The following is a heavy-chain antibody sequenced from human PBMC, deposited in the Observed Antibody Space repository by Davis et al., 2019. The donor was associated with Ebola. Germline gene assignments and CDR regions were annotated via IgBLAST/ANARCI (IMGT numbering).Heavy chain of an antibody. CDR2: ISGSGGST. CDR1: GFTFSGSA. D-gene: IGHD2-15*01. V-gene: IGHV3-23*01. CDR3: AKWDCSGGSCYSADV. J-gene: IGHJ6*02. Sequence: GEPLKISCAASGFTFSGSAMHWVRQAPGKGLEWVSAISGSGGSTYYADSVKGRFTISRDNSKNTLYLQMNSLRAEDTAVYYCAKWDCSGGSCYSADVWGQGTTVTVSS.